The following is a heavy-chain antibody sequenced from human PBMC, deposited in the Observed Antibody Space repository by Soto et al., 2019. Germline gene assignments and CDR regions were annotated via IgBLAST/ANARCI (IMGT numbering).Heavy chain of an antibody. Sequence: PSDTLSLTCTVSGGSISSSSYYWGWIRQPPGKGLEWIGSIYYSGSTYYNPSLKSRVTISVDTSKNQFSLKLSSVTAADTAVYYCARLTYDSRGIDYWGQGTLVTVSS. J-gene: IGHJ4*02. CDR1: GGSISSSSYY. D-gene: IGHD3-22*01. CDR2: IYYSGST. V-gene: IGHV4-39*01. CDR3: ARLTYDSRGIDY.